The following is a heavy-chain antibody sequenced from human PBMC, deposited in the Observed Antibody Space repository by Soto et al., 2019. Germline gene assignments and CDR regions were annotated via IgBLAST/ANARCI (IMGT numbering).Heavy chain of an antibody. CDR3: AKGRGQNWNFDY. CDR2: ISGSGGTA. J-gene: IGHJ4*02. Sequence: EVQLLESGGGSVQPGGSLRLSCAASGFTFSSYAMHWVRRPPGKGLEWVSSISGSGGTAYYADSVKGRFSISRDSLVNTLYLQMNSLRADDTAVYYFAKGRGQNWNFDYCGQGTLVTVSP. CDR1: GFTFSSYA. D-gene: IGHD1-1*01. V-gene: IGHV3-23*01.